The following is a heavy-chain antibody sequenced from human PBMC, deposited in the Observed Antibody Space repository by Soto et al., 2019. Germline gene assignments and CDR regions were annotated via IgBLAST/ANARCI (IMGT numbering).Heavy chain of an antibody. J-gene: IGHJ6*02. CDR2: ISAYNGNT. V-gene: IGHV1-18*01. D-gene: IGHD7-27*01. CDR3: ARDGLSAGEYYYYGMDV. CDR1: GYTFTSYG. Sequence: QVQLVQSGAEVKKPGASVKVSCKASGYTFTSYGISWVRQAPGQGLEWMGWISAYNGNTNYAQKLQGRVTMTTDTSTSTAYMELRSQRSDDTAVYYSARDGLSAGEYYYYGMDVWGQGTTVTVSS.